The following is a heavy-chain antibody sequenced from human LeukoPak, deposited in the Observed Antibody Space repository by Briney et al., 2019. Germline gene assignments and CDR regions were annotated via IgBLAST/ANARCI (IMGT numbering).Heavy chain of an antibody. CDR1: GYTFTGYY. Sequence: ASVKVSCKASGYTFTGYYMHWVRQAPGQGLEWMGWINSNSGGTNYAQKFQGRVTMTRDTSISTAYMELSRLRSDDTAVYYCAREQREGSSSWPPTTDYWGQGTLVTVSS. V-gene: IGHV1-2*02. CDR3: AREQREGSSSWPPTTDY. CDR2: INSNSGGT. D-gene: IGHD6-13*01. J-gene: IGHJ4*02.